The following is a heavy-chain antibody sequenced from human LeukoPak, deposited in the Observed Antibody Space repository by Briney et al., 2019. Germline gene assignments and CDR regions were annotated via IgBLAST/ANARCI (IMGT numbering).Heavy chain of an antibody. D-gene: IGHD1-26*01. CDR1: GGSIRSSSYN. Sequence: SETLSLTCTVSGGSIRSSSYNWGWIRPPPWKGLEWIGRIHYTGSTYYNPSLKSRVTISVDTSKNQFSLKLSSVTAADTAVYYWARTGGSFYFYYYMDVWGKGTTVTVSS. V-gene: IGHV4-39*07. CDR3: ARTGGSFYFYYYMDV. CDR2: IHYTGST. J-gene: IGHJ6*03.